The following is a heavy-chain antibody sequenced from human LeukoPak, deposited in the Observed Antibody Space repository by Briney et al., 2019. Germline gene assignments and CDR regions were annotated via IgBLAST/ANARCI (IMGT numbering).Heavy chain of an antibody. CDR1: GFTVSSNY. Sequence: PGGSLRLSCAASGFTVSSNYMSWVRQAPGKGLEWVSVIYGGGSTYYADSVKGRFTVSRDTSKNTLYLQMNSLRAEDTAVYYCVKSYGSGSYHFDYWGQGILVTVSS. D-gene: IGHD3-10*01. V-gene: IGHV3-53*01. CDR2: IYGGGST. J-gene: IGHJ4*02. CDR3: VKSYGSGSYHFDY.